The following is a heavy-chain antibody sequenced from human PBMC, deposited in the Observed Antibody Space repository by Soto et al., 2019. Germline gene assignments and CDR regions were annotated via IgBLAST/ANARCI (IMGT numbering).Heavy chain of an antibody. Sequence: PSETLSLTCTVSGGSISSYYWSWIRQPPGKGLEWIGYIFYSGSTYYNPSLKSRVTISVDTSKNQFSLKLSSVTAADTAVYYCARTYYDILTGFPYYYYYGMDVWGQGTTVTVSS. V-gene: IGHV4-59*08. J-gene: IGHJ6*02. CDR2: IFYSGST. CDR3: ARTYYDILTGFPYYYYYGMDV. CDR1: GGSISSYY. D-gene: IGHD3-9*01.